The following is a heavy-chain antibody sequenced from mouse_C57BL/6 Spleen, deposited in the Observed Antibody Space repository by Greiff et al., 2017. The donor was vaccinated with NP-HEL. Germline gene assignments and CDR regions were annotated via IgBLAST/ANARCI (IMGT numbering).Heavy chain of an antibody. J-gene: IGHJ1*03. CDR1: GYTFTSYW. CDR2: IDPSDSYT. Sequence: QVQLKQPGAELVMPGASVKLSCKASGYTFTSYWMHWVKQRPGQGLEWIGEIDPSDSYTNYNQKFKGKSTLTVDKSSSTAYMQLSSLTSEDSAVYDCARWDGSSYGWYFDVWGTGTTVTVSS. D-gene: IGHD1-1*01. CDR3: ARWDGSSYGWYFDV. V-gene: IGHV1-69*01.